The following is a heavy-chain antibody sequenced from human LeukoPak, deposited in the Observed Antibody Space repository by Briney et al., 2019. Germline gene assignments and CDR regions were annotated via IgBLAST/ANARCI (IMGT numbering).Heavy chain of an antibody. J-gene: IGHJ4*02. CDR2: ISDSGYNT. D-gene: IGHD3-10*01. V-gene: IGHV3-23*01. CDR1: GFTFSNYA. CDR3: ARGSNYYTSRPATVFDY. Sequence: GGFLRLSCAASGFTFSNYAMSWVRQAPGKGLEWVSAISDSGYNTYYADSVQGRFTISRDRSKDTLYLQMNSLRAEDTAVYYCARGSNYYTSRPATVFDYWGQGTLVTVSS.